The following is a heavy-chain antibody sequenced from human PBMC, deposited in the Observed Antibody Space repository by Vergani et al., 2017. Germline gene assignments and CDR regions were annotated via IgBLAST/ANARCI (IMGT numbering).Heavy chain of an antibody. CDR2: INPSGGST. CDR3: ARARHSRAVDY. CDR1: GYTFTSYY. V-gene: IGHV1-46*03. Sequence: QVQLVPSGAEVKKPGTSVKVSCKASGYTFTSYYMHWVRQAPGQGLEWMGIINPSGGSTSYAQKFQGRVTMTRDTSTSTVYMELSSLRSEDTAVYYCARARHSRAVDYWGQGTLVTVSS. J-gene: IGHJ4*02. D-gene: IGHD6-13*01.